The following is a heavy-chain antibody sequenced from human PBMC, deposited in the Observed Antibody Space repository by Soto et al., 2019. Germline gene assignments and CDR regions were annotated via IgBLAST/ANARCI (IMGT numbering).Heavy chain of an antibody. CDR3: AIVLATGGDLVRPHY. CDR1: EFTFSSYA. CDR2: ISGRNDKS. J-gene: IGHJ4*02. Sequence: GESLKISCEVSEFTFSSYAMSWVRQAPDKGLEWVSSISGRNDKSFFAGSVKGRFTISRDTSRNTLYLQMNSLRVEDTAVYYCAIVLATGGDLVRPHYWGRGPLVTVSS. D-gene: IGHD2-21*02. V-gene: IGHV3-23*01.